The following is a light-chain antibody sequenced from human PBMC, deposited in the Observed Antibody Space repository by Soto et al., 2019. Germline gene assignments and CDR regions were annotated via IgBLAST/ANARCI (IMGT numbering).Light chain of an antibody. CDR3: QQYESSLRT. CDR1: QSVSSIY. Sequence: EIVLTQSPGTLSLSPGERATLSCRASQSVSSIYLAWYQQKPGQAPRLLIYGASSRATGIPDRFSGSGSGTDFTLTISRLEPEDFAVYYCQQYESSLRTFGQGTKLEIK. V-gene: IGKV3-20*01. CDR2: GAS. J-gene: IGKJ1*01.